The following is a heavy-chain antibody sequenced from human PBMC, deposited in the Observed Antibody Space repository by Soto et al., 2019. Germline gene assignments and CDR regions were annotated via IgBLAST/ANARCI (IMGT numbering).Heavy chain of an antibody. CDR2: ISYDGSNK. Sequence: GGSLRLSCAASGFTFSSYAMHWVRQAPGKGLEWVAVISYDGSNKYYADSVKGRFTISRDNSKNTLYLQMNSLRAEDTAVYYCARETPVGDYYDSSGYYYYYGMDVWGQGTTVTVSS. J-gene: IGHJ6*02. CDR3: ARETPVGDYYDSSGYYYYYGMDV. D-gene: IGHD3-22*01. CDR1: GFTFSSYA. V-gene: IGHV3-30-3*01.